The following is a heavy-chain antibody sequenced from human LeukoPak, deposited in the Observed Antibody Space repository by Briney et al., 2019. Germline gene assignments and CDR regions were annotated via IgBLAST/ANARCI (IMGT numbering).Heavy chain of an antibody. CDR2: IWYDGSNK. CDR3: ARGVVVSNFDY. D-gene: IGHD3-22*01. Sequence: GGSLRLSCAASGFTFSSYGMHWVRQAPGKGLEWVAVIWYDGSNKYYADSVKGRFTISRDNSKNTLYLQMNSLRAEDTAVYYCARGVVVSNFDYWGQGTLVTVSS. J-gene: IGHJ4*02. V-gene: IGHV3-33*01. CDR1: GFTFSSYG.